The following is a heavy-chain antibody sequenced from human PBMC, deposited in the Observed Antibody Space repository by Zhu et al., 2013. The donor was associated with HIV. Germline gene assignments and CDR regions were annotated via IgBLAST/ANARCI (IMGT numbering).Heavy chain of an antibody. CDR1: GYSFTTYG. D-gene: IGHD3-22*01. CDR2: IIPVIGTP. CDR3: AKVQYYYEGSGPNDY. V-gene: IGHV1-69*13. J-gene: IGHJ4*02. Sequence: QVQLVQSGAEVKKPGASVKVSCKASGYSFTTYGINWVRQAPGQGLEWMGGIIPVIGTPNYAPKFQGRVTIAADESTSTAYMELSRLKAEDTAVYYCAKVQYYYEGSGPNDYWGQGTLVTVSS.